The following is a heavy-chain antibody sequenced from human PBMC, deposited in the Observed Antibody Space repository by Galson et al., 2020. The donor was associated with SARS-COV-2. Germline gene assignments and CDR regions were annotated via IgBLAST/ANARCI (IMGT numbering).Heavy chain of an antibody. CDR3: VKGPHVDFLSDYYSGLDV. J-gene: IGHJ6*02. CDR1: GFTFDDYA. D-gene: IGHD3-3*01. Sequence: GGSLRLSCVASGFTFDDYAMHWVRQVAGKGLEWVSGITWNSDTIDYSDSVKGRFTISRDNAKNSLYLQMNRLRPEDTALYYCVKGPHVDFLSDYYSGLDVWGQGTTVTVSS. CDR2: ITWNSDTI. V-gene: IGHV3-9*01.